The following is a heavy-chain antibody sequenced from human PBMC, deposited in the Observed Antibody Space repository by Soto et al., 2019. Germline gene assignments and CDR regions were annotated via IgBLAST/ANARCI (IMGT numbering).Heavy chain of an antibody. Sequence: QVQLVQSGAEVKKPGASVKVSCKASGYTFTSYDINWVRQATGQGLEWMGWMNPNSGNTGYAQKFQGSVTMTSNTSISTAYMELSSLRSEDSAVYYCARERTGTTSMDVWGQGTTVTVSS. CDR2: MNPNSGNT. CDR3: ARERTGTTSMDV. J-gene: IGHJ6*02. V-gene: IGHV1-8*01. D-gene: IGHD1-1*01. CDR1: GYTFTSYD.